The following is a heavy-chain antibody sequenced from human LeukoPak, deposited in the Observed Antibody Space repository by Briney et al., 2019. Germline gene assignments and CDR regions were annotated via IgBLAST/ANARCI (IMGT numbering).Heavy chain of an antibody. CDR1: GFTFSKFP. Sequence: PGGSLRLSCAASGFTFSKFPMGWVRQAPGRGLGWVSAISASGDVTFYADSLRGRFTISRDNSKSTLYLQMNGLRAEDTAIFYCAKSLFTSATGTGRAFHIWGQGTRVTVSS. V-gene: IGHV3-23*01. CDR2: ISASGDVT. D-gene: IGHD1-1*01. J-gene: IGHJ3*02. CDR3: AKSLFTSATGTGRAFHI.